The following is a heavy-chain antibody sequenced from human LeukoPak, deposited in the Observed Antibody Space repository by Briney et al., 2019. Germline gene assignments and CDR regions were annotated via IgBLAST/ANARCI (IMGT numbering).Heavy chain of an antibody. J-gene: IGHJ4*02. CDR1: GGSISSGSYY. CDR2: IYTSGST. V-gene: IGHV4-61*02. Sequence: TLSPTCTVSGGSISSGSYYWSWIRQPAGKGLEWIGRIYTSGSTNYNPSLKSRVIISVDTSKNQFSLKLSSVTAADTAVYYCARVSYDSSGYYGDYWGQGTLVTVSS. D-gene: IGHD3-22*01. CDR3: ARVSYDSSGYYGDY.